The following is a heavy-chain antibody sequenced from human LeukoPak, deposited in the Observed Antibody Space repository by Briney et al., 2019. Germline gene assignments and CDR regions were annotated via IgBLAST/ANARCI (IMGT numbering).Heavy chain of an antibody. J-gene: IGHJ1*01. CDR3: ARRPVAAEYFQH. V-gene: IGHV3-30*03. Sequence: GGSLRLSCTGSGFSFTNYALHWVRQAPGEGLEWVAVISYDESKIYYADSVKGRFTISRDLSTNTLYLQMNSLTTEDTAMYFCARRPVAAEYFQHWGQGTLVTVSS. CDR2: ISYDESKI. CDR1: GFSFTNYA. D-gene: IGHD6-25*01.